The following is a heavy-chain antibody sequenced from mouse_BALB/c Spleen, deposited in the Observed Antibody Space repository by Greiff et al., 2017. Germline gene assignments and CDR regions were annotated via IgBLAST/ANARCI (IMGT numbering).Heavy chain of an antibody. J-gene: IGHJ2*01. CDR2: IYPGSGST. D-gene: IGHD2-1*01. CDR1: GYNFTSYW. Sequence: QVQLQQPGAELVKPGTSVKLSCKASGYNFTSYWINWVKLRPGQGLEWIGDIYPGSGSTNYNEKFKSKATLTVDTSSSTAYMQLSSLASEDSALYYCARMNGNLFDYWGQGTTLTVSS. V-gene: IGHV1-55*01. CDR3: ARMNGNLFDY.